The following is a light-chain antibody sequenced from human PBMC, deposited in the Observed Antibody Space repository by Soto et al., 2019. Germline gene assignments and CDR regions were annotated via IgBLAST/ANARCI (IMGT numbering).Light chain of an antibody. CDR3: SSYTTSSTRV. CDR1: SSDLAIYNY. J-gene: IGLJ1*01. CDR2: QVT. Sequence: QSVLTQPASVSGSPGQSITISCTGTSSDLAIYNYVSWYQQQPGKAPKLMIYQVTNRPSGVSNRFSGSRSGNTASLTISGLQAEDEADYYCSSYTTSSTRVFGTGTKLTVL. V-gene: IGLV2-14*01.